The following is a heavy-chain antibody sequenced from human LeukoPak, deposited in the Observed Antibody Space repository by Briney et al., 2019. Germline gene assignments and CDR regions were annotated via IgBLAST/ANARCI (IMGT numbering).Heavy chain of an antibody. J-gene: IGHJ4*02. Sequence: VASVKVSCKASGYTLTSYGISWVRQAPGQGLEWMGWISTYNGKTDYAQKVQGRATMTTDTSTSTAYMELRSLTSDDTAVYYCARGTYEDYWGQGTLVTVSS. CDR1: GYTLTSYG. CDR2: ISTYNGKT. CDR3: ARGTYEDY. D-gene: IGHD3-3*01. V-gene: IGHV1-18*01.